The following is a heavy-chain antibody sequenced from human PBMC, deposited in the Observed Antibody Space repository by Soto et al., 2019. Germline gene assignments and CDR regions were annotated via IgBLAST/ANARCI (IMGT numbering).Heavy chain of an antibody. V-gene: IGHV3-7*01. Sequence: GGSLRLSCAASGFTFSSYWMSWVRQAPGKGLEWVANIKQDGSEKYYVDSVKGRFTISRDNAKNSLYLQMNSLRAEDTAVYYCARVGSAAMDAFDIWGQGTMVTVSS. CDR3: ARVGSAAMDAFDI. CDR1: GFTFSSYW. J-gene: IGHJ3*02. CDR2: IKQDGSEK. D-gene: IGHD2-2*01.